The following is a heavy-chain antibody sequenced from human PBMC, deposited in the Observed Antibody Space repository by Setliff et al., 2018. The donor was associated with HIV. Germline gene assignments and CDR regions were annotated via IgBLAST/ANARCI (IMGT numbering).Heavy chain of an antibody. CDR3: AKAGQDSSGYYYYFDY. CDR2: ISWNSGSI. Sequence: GGSLRLSCAASRFTFDDYAMHWVRQAPGKGLEWVSGISWNSGSIGYADSVKGRFTISRDNAKNSLYLQMNSLRAEDTALYYCAKAGQDSSGYYYYFDYWGQGTLVTVSS. CDR1: RFTFDDYA. D-gene: IGHD3-22*01. V-gene: IGHV3-9*01. J-gene: IGHJ4*02.